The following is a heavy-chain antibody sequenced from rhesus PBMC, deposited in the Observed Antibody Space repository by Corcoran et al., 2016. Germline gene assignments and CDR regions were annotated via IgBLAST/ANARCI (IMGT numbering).Heavy chain of an antibody. Sequence: QGQLQESGPGLVKPSETLSLTCSVSGYSISSYWWSWIRQPPGKGLEWIGEINGNSGSTNSNPSRNGRVTISTDASKNQFSLKLSSVTAADTAVYYCARSKYSSSLDVWGRGVLVTVSS. D-gene: IGHD6-13*01. CDR1: GYSISSYW. CDR3: ARSKYSSSLDV. CDR2: INGNSGST. V-gene: IGHV4-80*01. J-gene: IGHJ5-2*02.